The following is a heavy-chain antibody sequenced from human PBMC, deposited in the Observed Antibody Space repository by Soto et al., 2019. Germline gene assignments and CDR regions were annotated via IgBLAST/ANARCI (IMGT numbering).Heavy chain of an antibody. V-gene: IGHV4-59*01. J-gene: IGHJ4*02. CDR2: IYYSGST. Sequence: SETLSLTCTVSGGSISSYYWSWIRQPPGKGLEWIGYIYYSGSTNYNPSLKSRVTISVDTSKNQFSLKLSSVTAADTAVYYGATCATEWYGTFDYWGQGTLVTVSS. CDR1: GGSISSYY. CDR3: ATCATEWYGTFDY. D-gene: IGHD3-10*01.